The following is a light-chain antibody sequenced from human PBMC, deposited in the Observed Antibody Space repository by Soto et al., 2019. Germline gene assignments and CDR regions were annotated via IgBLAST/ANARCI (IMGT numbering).Light chain of an antibody. J-gene: IGKJ2*01. CDR3: QQTYSAPHT. Sequence: DIQMTQSPSSLSASVGDRVTITCRASQTISNFLNWYQNKPGKAPTLLIYSASSLQRGVPANFSGSGSGADFTLTISHVRPEDLATYYCQQTYSAPHTFGQGTKVEIK. CDR2: SAS. V-gene: IGKV1-39*01. CDR1: QTISNF.